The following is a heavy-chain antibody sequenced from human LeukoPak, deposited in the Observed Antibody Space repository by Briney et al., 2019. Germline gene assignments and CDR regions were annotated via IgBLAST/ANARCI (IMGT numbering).Heavy chain of an antibody. Sequence: ASVKVSCKASGYTFASYEINWVRQATGQWLEWMGWMNPNSGDTGYAQNFQGRVTMTRNTSISTAYMELSSLRSEDAALYYCARRRGIRGVTYWFDPWGQGTLVTVSS. V-gene: IGHV1-8*01. CDR1: GYTFASYE. D-gene: IGHD3-10*01. J-gene: IGHJ5*02. CDR2: MNPNSGDT. CDR3: ARRRGIRGVTYWFDP.